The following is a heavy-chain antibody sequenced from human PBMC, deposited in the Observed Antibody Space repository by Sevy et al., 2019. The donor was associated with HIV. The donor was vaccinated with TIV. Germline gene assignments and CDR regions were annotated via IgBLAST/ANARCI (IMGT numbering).Heavy chain of an antibody. CDR3: ARGGMPWLVSPGS. CDR1: SGSFSDYY. V-gene: IGHV4-34*01. CDR2: VYHSGGT. D-gene: IGHD6-19*01. J-gene: IGHJ5*01. Sequence: SETLSLTCAVFSGSFSDYYWSWIRQPPRKGLEWIGEVYHSGGTNYNSSLKSRVTISVDTSKNQFSLKLTSVTSADSAIYCSARGGMPWLVSPGSWGHGTLVTVSS.